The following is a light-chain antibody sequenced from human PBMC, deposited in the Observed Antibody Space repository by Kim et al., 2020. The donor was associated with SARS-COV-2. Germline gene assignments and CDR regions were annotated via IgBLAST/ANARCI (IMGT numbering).Light chain of an antibody. Sequence: SPGERATLSCRASQSISTYLAWYQQKPGQAPRLLIFGASSRATGIPDRFSGSGSGTDFTLTISRLEPEDFAVYYCQQYDSSPRTFGQGTKVDIK. CDR3: QQYDSSPRT. V-gene: IGKV3-20*01. CDR2: GAS. CDR1: QSISTY. J-gene: IGKJ1*01.